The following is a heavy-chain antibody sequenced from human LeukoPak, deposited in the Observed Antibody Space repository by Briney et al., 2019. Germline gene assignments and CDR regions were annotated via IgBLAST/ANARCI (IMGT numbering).Heavy chain of an antibody. D-gene: IGHD2-2*01. J-gene: IGHJ3*02. CDR1: GGSITSSSYY. CDR3: ARHEYQLHPLDI. V-gene: IGHV4-39*01. CDR2: IYYSGST. Sequence: SETLYLTCPVSGGSITSSSYYWGWIRQPPGKGLEWIGSIYYSGSTYYNPSLKSRVTMSVDTSKNQFSLILSSVTAADTAVYYCARHEYQLHPLDIWGQGTMVTVSS.